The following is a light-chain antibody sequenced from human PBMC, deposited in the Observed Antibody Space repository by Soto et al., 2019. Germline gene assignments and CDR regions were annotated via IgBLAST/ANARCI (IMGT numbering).Light chain of an antibody. CDR3: QSYDSSTVV. CDR2: EDN. Sequence: NFMLTQPHSVSESPVKTVTISCTRSSGSIASNYVQWYQQRPGSAPTTVIYEDNQRPSGVPDRFSGSIDSSSNSASLTISGLQTEDEADYCCQSYDSSTVVFGGGTQVPVL. V-gene: IGLV6-57*04. J-gene: IGLJ2*01. CDR1: SGSIASNY.